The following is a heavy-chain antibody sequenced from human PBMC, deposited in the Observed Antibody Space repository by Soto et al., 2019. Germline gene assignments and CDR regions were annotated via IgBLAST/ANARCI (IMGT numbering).Heavy chain of an antibody. Sequence: GGSLRLSCAASGFTFSSYAMSWVRQAPGKGLEWVSAISGSGGSTYYADSVKGRFTISRDNSKNTLYLQMNSLRAEDTAVYYCAKDIVRGYSYGPAFDYWSQGTLVTVSS. J-gene: IGHJ4*02. V-gene: IGHV3-23*01. D-gene: IGHD5-18*01. CDR2: ISGSGGST. CDR1: GFTFSSYA. CDR3: AKDIVRGYSYGPAFDY.